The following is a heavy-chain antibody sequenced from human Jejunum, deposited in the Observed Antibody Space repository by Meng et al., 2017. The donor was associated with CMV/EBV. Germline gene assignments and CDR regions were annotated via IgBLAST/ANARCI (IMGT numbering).Heavy chain of an antibody. V-gene: IGHV3-21*01. J-gene: IGHJ6*02. CDR3: ARDRRDDFWSGYYMETYYDFGMDV. D-gene: IGHD3-3*01. Sequence: WVPQAPGKGLEWVSSISSSSGYIYYADSVKGRFTVSRDNAKKSLYLYMNSLRAEDTAIYYCARDRRDDFWSGYYMETYYDFGMDVWGQGTTVTVSS. CDR2: ISSSSGYI.